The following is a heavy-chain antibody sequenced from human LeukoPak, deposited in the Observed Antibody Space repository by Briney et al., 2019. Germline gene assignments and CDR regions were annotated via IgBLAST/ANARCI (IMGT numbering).Heavy chain of an antibody. Sequence: GGSLRLSCAASGFTFSSYEMNWVRQTPGKGLEWVAATSSSDAGTYHADSVRGRFTISRDNSKNTLYLQMNSLRAEDAAVYFCAKAPVTSCRGAYCYPFDSWGQGTLVTVSS. D-gene: IGHD2-21*01. CDR1: GFTFSSYE. J-gene: IGHJ4*02. V-gene: IGHV3-23*01. CDR2: TSSSDAGT. CDR3: AKAPVTSCRGAYCYPFDS.